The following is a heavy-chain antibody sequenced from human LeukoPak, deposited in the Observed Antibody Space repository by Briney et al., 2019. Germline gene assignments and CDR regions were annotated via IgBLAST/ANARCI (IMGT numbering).Heavy chain of an antibody. Sequence: ASVKVSCKASGGTFSSYAISWVRQAPGQGLEWMGRIIPIFGTANYAQKFQGRVTITTDKSTSTAYMELSSLRSEDTAVYYCASNPPRGYCTNGVCRTKEPTLYYYYMDVWGKGTTVTVSS. CDR3: ASNPPRGYCTNGVCRTKEPTLYYYYMDV. V-gene: IGHV1-69*05. CDR2: IIPIFGTA. J-gene: IGHJ6*03. D-gene: IGHD2-8*01. CDR1: GGTFSSYA.